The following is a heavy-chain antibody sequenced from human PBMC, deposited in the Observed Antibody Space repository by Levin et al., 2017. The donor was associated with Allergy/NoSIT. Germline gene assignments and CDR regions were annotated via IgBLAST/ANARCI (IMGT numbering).Heavy chain of an antibody. J-gene: IGHJ4*02. V-gene: IGHV3-30*04. CDR1: GFTFRNYA. CDR3: ARDRWGSGWVGDLDY. CDR2: VSYEGSDT. D-gene: IGHD6-19*01. Sequence: GESLKISCAASGFTFRNYAIHWVRQAPGKGLEWVAVVSYEGSDTYYADSVKGRFTISRDNSKNTLFLQMNSLRPEDTALYYCARDRWGSGWVGDLDYWGQGTLVTVSS.